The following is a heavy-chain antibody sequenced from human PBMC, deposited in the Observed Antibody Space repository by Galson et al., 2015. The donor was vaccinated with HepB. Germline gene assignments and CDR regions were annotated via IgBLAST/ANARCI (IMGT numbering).Heavy chain of an antibody. Sequence: SVKVSCKASGGTFSSYAISWVRQAPGQGLEWMGGIIPILGIANYAQKFQGRVTITADKSTSTAYMELSSLRSEYTAVYYCAGGGSRQEYYYYMDVWGKGTTVTVSS. D-gene: IGHD2-15*01. CDR1: GGTFSSYA. J-gene: IGHJ6*03. CDR2: IIPILGIA. CDR3: AGGGSRQEYYYYMDV. V-gene: IGHV1-69*10.